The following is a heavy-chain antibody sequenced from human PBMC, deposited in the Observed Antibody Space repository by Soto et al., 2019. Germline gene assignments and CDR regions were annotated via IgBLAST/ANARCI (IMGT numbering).Heavy chain of an antibody. CDR3: ARVPSP. CDR1: GGSISSGGYS. J-gene: IGHJ5*02. CDR2: IYHSVST. V-gene: IGHV4-30-2*01. Sequence: QLQLQESGSGLVKPSQTLSLTCAVSGGSISSGGYSWGWIRQPPGKGLEWIGYIYHSVSTYYNPSLTRRVTISVDRSKNQFSLTPSTVTAAYTAVYYCARVPSPWGQGTLVTVSS.